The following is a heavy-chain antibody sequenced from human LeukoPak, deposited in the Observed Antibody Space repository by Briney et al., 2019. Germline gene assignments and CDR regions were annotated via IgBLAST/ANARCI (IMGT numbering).Heavy chain of an antibody. CDR1: GFTVDSNY. CDR3: ARGDDSGYYDYFDY. Sequence: GGSQRLSCAASGFTVDSNYLSWVRQAPGKGLEWVSTIYTGGNTYYAASVKGRFTISRDFSKNTVFLHMNSLRAEDTAMYYCARGDDSGYYDYFDYWGQGALVTVSS. CDR2: IYTGGNT. J-gene: IGHJ4*02. D-gene: IGHD3-22*01. V-gene: IGHV3-53*01.